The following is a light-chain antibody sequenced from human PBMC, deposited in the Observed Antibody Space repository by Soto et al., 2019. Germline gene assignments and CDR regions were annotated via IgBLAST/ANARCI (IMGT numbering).Light chain of an antibody. J-gene: IGKJ4*01. CDR2: AAS. V-gene: IGKV1-8*01. CDR3: QQYYSYLSLT. CDR1: QGISSY. Sequence: AIRMTQSPSSFSASTGDRVTITCRASQGISSYLAWYQQKPGKAPKLLIYAASPLQSGVPSRFSGSGSGTDFTLTISCLQSEDFATYYCQQYYSYLSLTFGGGTKVEIK.